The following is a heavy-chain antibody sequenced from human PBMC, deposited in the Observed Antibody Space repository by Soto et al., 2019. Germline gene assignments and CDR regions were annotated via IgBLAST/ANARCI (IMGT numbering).Heavy chain of an antibody. CDR3: ARTFSVGVDIGHFWSGYYAPYYGMDV. D-gene: IGHD3-3*02. CDR2: ISSSSSYI. Sequence: GGSLRLSCAASGFTFSSYSMNWVRQAPGKGLEWVSSISSSSSYIYYADSVKGRFTISRDNAKNSLYLQMNSLRAEDTAVYYCARTFSVGVDIGHFWSGYYAPYYGMDVWGQGTTVTVSS. CDR1: GFTFSSYS. V-gene: IGHV3-21*01. J-gene: IGHJ6*02.